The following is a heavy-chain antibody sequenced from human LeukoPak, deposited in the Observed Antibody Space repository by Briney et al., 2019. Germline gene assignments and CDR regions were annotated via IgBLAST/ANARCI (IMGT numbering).Heavy chain of an antibody. D-gene: IGHD6-19*01. J-gene: IGHJ4*02. CDR2: ISYDGSNK. CDR3: ARNHGYSSGLLLN. CDR1: GFTFSSYA. V-gene: IGHV3-30*04. Sequence: PGGSLRLSCAASGFTFSSYAMHWVRQAPGKGLEWVAVISYDGSNKYYADSVKGRFTISRDNSKNTLYLQMNSLRAEDTAVYYCARNHGYSSGLLLNWGQGTLVTVSS.